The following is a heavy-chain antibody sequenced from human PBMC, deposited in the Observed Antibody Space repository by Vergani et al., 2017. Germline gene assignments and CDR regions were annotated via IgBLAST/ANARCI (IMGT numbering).Heavy chain of an antibody. D-gene: IGHD3-22*01. J-gene: IGHJ4*02. V-gene: IGHV1-2*02. CDR1: GYTFTGHY. Sequence: QVQLVQSGAEVKKPGASVKVSCKASGYTFTGHYMHWVRQAPGQGLEWMGWINPNSGGTNYAQKFQGRVTMTRETSISTAYMELSRLRSDDPAVYYCARGGDYYDSSGHALDFDYWGQGTLVTVSS. CDR2: INPNSGGT. CDR3: ARGGDYYDSSGHALDFDY.